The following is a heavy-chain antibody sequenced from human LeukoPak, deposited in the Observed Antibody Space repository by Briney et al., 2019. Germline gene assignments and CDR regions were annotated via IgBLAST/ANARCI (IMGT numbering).Heavy chain of an antibody. J-gene: IGHJ2*01. CDR3: AKGSSYSFGYWYFDL. Sequence: QPGRSLRLSCAASGFTFDDYAMHWVRQAPGKGLEWVSGISWNSGSVGYADSVKGRFTISRDNAKNSLYLQMSSLRAEDMALYFCAKGSSYSFGYWYFDLWGRGTLVTVSS. CDR2: ISWNSGSV. V-gene: IGHV3-9*03. CDR1: GFTFDDYA. D-gene: IGHD5-18*01.